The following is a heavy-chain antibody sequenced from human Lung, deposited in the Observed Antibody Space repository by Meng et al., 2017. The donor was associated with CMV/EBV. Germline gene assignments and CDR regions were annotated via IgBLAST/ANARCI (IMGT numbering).Heavy chain of an antibody. Sequence: SVKVSXKASGGTFSSYAISWVRQAPGQGLEWMGGIIPIFGTANYAQKFQGRVTITTDESTSTAYMELSSLRSEDTAVYYCARDSDYYDSRGYYSHHACDFWGQGTXVTVSS. CDR2: IIPIFGTA. J-gene: IGHJ4*03. V-gene: IGHV1-69*05. CDR1: GGTFSSYA. CDR3: ARDSDYYDSRGYYSHHACDF. D-gene: IGHD3-22*01.